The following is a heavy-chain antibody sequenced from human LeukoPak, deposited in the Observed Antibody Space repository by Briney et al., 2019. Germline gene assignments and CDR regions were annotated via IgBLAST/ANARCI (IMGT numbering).Heavy chain of an antibody. CDR2: INHSGST. CDR3: ARAHSYSSGWYA. CDR1: GGSFSGYY. V-gene: IGHV4-34*01. D-gene: IGHD6-19*01. J-gene: IGHJ4*02. Sequence: SETLSLTCAVYGGSFSGYYWSWIRQPPGEGLEWIGEINHSGSTNYNPSLKSRVTISVDTSKNQFSLKLSSVTAADTAVYYCARAHSYSSGWYAWGQGTLVTVSS.